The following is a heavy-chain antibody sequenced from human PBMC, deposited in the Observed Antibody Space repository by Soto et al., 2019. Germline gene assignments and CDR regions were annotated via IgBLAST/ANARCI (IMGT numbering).Heavy chain of an antibody. D-gene: IGHD4-17*01. V-gene: IGHV4-39*01. J-gene: IGHJ5*02. CDR1: GGSISSNSYF. CDR2: IHQSGST. CDR3: ATQVETTLTTHTYNWFDT. Sequence: QLQLQESGPGLVKPSETLSLICTVSGGSISSNSYFWGWLRQPPGKGPEWIGNIHQSGSTYYNPSLKSRVTIFVDPSKKQFSLKLSSVTAADTAVYYCATQVETTLTTHTYNWFDTWGQGTLVTVSS.